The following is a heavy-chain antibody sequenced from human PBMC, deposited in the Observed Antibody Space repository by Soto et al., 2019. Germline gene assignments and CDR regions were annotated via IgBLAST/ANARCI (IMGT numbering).Heavy chain of an antibody. J-gene: IGHJ3*02. D-gene: IGHD3-10*01. CDR1: GGSFSGYY. V-gene: IGHV4-34*01. Sequence: QVQLQQWGAGLLKPSETLSLTCAVYGGSFSGYYWSWIRQPPGKGLEWIGEINHSGSTNYNPSLKSRVTISSATSKNQSSLKLSFMTASATSVDYCATGSRQGSVLDAFDIWGQGTMVTFSS. CDR3: ATGSRQGSVLDAFDI. CDR2: INHSGST.